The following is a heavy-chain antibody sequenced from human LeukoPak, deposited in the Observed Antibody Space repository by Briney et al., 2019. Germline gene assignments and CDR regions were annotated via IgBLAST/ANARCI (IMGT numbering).Heavy chain of an antibody. CDR2: ISSDGTNT. CDR3: ARGGVGPTSLSGY. D-gene: IGHD1-26*01. CDR1: GFMFRTFA. Sequence: PGGSLRFSCAASGFMFRTFAMHWVRQAPGKGLEYVSAISSDGTNTYYADAVKGRFTISRDNSKNTLYLQMGSLRAEDSAVYFCARGGVGPTSLSGYWGQGTLVTVSS. V-gene: IGHV3-64*02. J-gene: IGHJ4*02.